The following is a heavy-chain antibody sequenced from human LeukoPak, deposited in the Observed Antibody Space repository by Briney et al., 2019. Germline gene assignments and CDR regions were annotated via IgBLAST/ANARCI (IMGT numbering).Heavy chain of an antibody. CDR3: ARNHYYDSSGYRPNKYYFDY. CDR1: GYTFTGYY. D-gene: IGHD3-22*01. Sequence: ASLKVSCTASGYTFTGYYMHSVRQAPGQGLEWMGWINPNSGGTNYAQKFQGRVTMTRDTSISTAYMELSRLRSDDTAVYYCARNHYYDSSGYRPNKYYFDYWGQGTLVTVSS. J-gene: IGHJ4*02. CDR2: INPNSGGT. V-gene: IGHV1-2*02.